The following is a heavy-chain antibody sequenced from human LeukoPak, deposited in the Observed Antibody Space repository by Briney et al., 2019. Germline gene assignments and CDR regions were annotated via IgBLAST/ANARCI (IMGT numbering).Heavy chain of an antibody. CDR3: ASTPNGVAAIYFDY. CDR1: GFIFSNYA. D-gene: IGHD2-15*01. CDR2: ISYDGSNK. J-gene: IGHJ4*02. V-gene: IGHV3-30*04. Sequence: PGGSLRLSCAASGFIFSNYAMHWVRQAPGKGLEWVVVISYDGSNKYYADSVKGRFTISRDNAKNTLYLQMNSLRAGDTAVYYCASTPNGVAAIYFDYWGQGTLVTVSS.